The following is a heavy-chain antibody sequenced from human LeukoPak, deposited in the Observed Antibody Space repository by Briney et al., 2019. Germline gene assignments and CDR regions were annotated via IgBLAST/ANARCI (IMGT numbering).Heavy chain of an antibody. CDR3: ARGHYDVLAASYKWTPDY. CDR2: ITSGGDYI. Sequence: KSGGSLRLSCAASGFTFNTFNMNWVRQAPGKGLEWVSSITSGGDYICYADSVKGRFTTSRDNAKNSLSLQLNSLRVEDTAVYYCARGHYDVLAASYKWTPDYWGQGTLVTVSS. J-gene: IGHJ4*02. D-gene: IGHD3-9*01. CDR1: GFTFNTFN. V-gene: IGHV3-21*01.